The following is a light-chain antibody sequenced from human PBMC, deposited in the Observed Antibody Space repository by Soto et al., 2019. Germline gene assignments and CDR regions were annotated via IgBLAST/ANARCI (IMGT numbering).Light chain of an antibody. J-gene: IGKJ4*01. CDR3: QRYGSSPLT. V-gene: IGKV3-20*01. Sequence: EIVLTQSPGTLSLSPGERATLSCRASQSVSSNYLAWYKQKPGQAPRLLIYDASSRATGIPDRFSGSGSGTDFTLTTSRREPEDFAVYYGQRYGSSPLTFGGGTKLEI. CDR1: QSVSSNY. CDR2: DAS.